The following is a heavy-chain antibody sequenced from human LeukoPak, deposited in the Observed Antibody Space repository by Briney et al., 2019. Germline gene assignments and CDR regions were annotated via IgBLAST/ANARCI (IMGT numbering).Heavy chain of an antibody. CDR3: VSLSTVYGDYGYFYN. V-gene: IGHV4-34*12. D-gene: IGHD4-17*01. J-gene: IGHJ4*02. CDR2: IIHSGRT. CDR1: GGSFSGYY. Sequence: SETLSLTCAVSGGSFSGYYWSWIRQPPGKGLEWIGEIIHSGRTNYNPSLKSRISVSVDAFKSRFSLMVRSLIAAAAALYYWVSLSTVYGDYGYFYNWGEGTPVTVSS.